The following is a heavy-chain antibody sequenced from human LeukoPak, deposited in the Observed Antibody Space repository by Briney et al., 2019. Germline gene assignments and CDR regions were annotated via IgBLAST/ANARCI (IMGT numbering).Heavy chain of an antibody. D-gene: IGHD3-9*01. CDR3: ANFDGDSQAFHI. J-gene: IGHJ3*02. Sequence: PGGSLRLSCAASGFTFTNYNMHWVRQTPGKGLQWVAAILYDGSKTYYADSVKGRFSVYRDNSNYTLYLQMNSLKTEDTAVYSCANFDGDSQAFHIWGQGTMVTVSS. CDR1: GFTFTNYN. CDR2: ILYDGSKT. V-gene: IGHV3-30*18.